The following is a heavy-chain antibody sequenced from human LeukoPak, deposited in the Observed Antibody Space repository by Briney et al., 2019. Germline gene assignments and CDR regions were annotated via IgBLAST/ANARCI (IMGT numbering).Heavy chain of an antibody. D-gene: IGHD1-7*01. J-gene: IGHJ6*03. V-gene: IGHV1-18*01. Sequence: ASVKVSCKASGYTFTSYGISWVRQAPGQGLEWMGWISAYNGNTNYAQKLQGRVTMTTDTSTSTAYMELRSLRSDDTAVHYCARISGTTFRRYYYMDVWGKGTTVTVSS. CDR3: ARISGTTFRRYYYMDV. CDR1: GYTFTSYG. CDR2: ISAYNGNT.